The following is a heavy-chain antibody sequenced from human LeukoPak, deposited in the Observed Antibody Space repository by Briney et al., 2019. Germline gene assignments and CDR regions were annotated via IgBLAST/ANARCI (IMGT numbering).Heavy chain of an antibody. CDR2: INNDGSST. Sequence: GGSLRLSCAASGFTFSSYWMNWVRQAPGKGLVWVSRINNDGSSTSYAASVKGRFTISRDNAKNTRYLQMNSLRAEDTAVYYCARHLSYYGCYYFDYWGQGTLVTVSS. D-gene: IGHD3-3*01. CDR1: GFTFSSYW. V-gene: IGHV3-74*01. J-gene: IGHJ4*02. CDR3: ARHLSYYGCYYFDY.